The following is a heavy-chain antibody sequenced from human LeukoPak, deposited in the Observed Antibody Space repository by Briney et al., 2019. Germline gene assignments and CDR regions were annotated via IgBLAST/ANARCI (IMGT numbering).Heavy chain of an antibody. D-gene: IGHD2-2*01. CDR2: IYSGGST. Sequence: PGGSLRLSCAASGFTVSSNYMSWVRQAPGKGLEWVSVIYSGGSTYYADSMKGRFTISRDNSKNTLYLQMNSLRAEDTAVYYCARDLGYCSSTSCPPRYWGKGTLVTVSS. CDR1: GFTVSSNY. CDR3: ARDLGYCSSTSCPPRY. J-gene: IGHJ4*02. V-gene: IGHV3-66*01.